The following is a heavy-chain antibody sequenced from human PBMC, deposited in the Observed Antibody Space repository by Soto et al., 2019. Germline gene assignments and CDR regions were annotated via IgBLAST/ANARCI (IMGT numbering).Heavy chain of an antibody. J-gene: IGHJ4*02. D-gene: IGHD3-22*01. V-gene: IGHV3-23*01. Sequence: HPGGSLRLSCAASGFTFSSYAMSWVRQAPGKGLEWVSAISGSGGSTYYAGSVKGRFTISRDNSKNTLYLQMNSLGAEDTAVYYCAKVYYYDSSGYSPFDYWGQGTLVTVSS. CDR3: AKVYYYDSSGYSPFDY. CDR1: GFTFSSYA. CDR2: ISGSGGST.